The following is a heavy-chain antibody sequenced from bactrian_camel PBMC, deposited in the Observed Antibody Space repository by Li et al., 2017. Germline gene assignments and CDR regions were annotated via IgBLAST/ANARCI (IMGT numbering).Heavy chain of an antibody. CDR2: IDSDGST. CDR3: AADPRSCRVVVPAIVAAPAFPINY. CDR1: IDTDSSVC. D-gene: IGHD2*01. Sequence: HVQLVESGGDSVQAGGSLRLSCAASIDTDSSVCMGWFRQAPGEEREWVAAIDSDGSTRYADSVKGRFTISKDNAENTLYLQMNSLKPEDTALYQCAADPRSCRVVVPAIVAAPAFPINYWGQGTQVTVS. J-gene: IGHJ4*01. V-gene: IGHV3S53*01.